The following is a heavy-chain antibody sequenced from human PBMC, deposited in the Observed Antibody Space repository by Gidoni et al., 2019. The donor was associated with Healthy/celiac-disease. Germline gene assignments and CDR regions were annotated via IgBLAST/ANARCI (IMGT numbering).Heavy chain of an antibody. CDR1: GGSISIGSYY. CDR2: IYTSGST. D-gene: IGHD6-13*01. CDR3: ERGRAAAGTFFDY. Sequence: QVQLQESGPGLVKPSQTLSPTRSVSGGSISIGSYYWSWIRQPAGKGLEWIGRIYTSGSTNYNPSLKSRVTISVDTSKNQFSLKLSSVTAADTAVYYCERGRAAAGTFFDYWGQGTLVTVSS. J-gene: IGHJ4*02. V-gene: IGHV4-61*02.